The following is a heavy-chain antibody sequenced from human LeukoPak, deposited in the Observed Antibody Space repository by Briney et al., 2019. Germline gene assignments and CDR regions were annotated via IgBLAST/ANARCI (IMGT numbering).Heavy chain of an antibody. D-gene: IGHD3-10*01. Sequence: PGGSLRLSCAASGFTFSSYWMSWVRLAPGKGLEWVANIKQDGSEKYYVDSVKGRFTISRDNAKNSLYLQMNSLRAEDTAVYYCARDRGVRAFDYWGQGTLVTVSS. CDR2: IKQDGSEK. J-gene: IGHJ4*02. V-gene: IGHV3-7*01. CDR3: ARDRGVRAFDY. CDR1: GFTFSSYW.